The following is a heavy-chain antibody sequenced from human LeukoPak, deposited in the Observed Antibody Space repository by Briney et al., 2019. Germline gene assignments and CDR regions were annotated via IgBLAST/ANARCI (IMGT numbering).Heavy chain of an antibody. J-gene: IGHJ3*01. D-gene: IGHD4-23*01. CDR1: GFTVSSNH. CDR3: ARDADYGGSPDAFDV. Sequence: PGGSLRPSCAASGFTVSSNHMSWVRQAPGEGLKWVSIIYSGGTTYYADSVKGRFTISRDNSKNTLYLQMNTLRAEDTAVYYCARDADYGGSPDAFDVWGRGTIVTVSS. CDR2: IYSGGTT. V-gene: IGHV3-53*01.